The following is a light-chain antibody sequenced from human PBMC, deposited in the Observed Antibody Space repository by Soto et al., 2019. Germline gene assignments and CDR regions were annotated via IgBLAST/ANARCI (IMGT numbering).Light chain of an antibody. CDR2: DAS. CDR3: QQYNSYPLT. V-gene: IGKV1-5*01. CDR1: QSISSW. J-gene: IGKJ1*01. Sequence: DIQMTQSPSTLSASVGDRVTITCRASQSISSWLAWYQQKPGKAPKLLIYDASSLESGVPSRFSGSGSVTEFTLTISSLHPDDFATYYCQQYNSYPLTFGQGTKVEIK.